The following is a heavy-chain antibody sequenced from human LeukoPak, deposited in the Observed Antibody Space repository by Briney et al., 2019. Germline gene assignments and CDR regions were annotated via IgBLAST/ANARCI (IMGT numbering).Heavy chain of an antibody. CDR1: GGTFSSYA. V-gene: IGHV1-69*06. D-gene: IGHD3-22*01. CDR2: IIPIFGTA. J-gene: IGHJ4*02. CDR3: ARGWDYDSGGRPTAYVY. Sequence: SVKVSCKASGGTFSSYAIRWVRQAPGQGLEWMGGIIPIFGTANYAQKFQGRVTITADKSTSTVYMELNSLKSEDTAVYHCARGWDYDSGGRPTAYVYWGQGTLVTVSS.